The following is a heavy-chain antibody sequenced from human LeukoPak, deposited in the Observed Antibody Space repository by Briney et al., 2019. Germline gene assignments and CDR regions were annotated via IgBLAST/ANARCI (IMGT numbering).Heavy chain of an antibody. Sequence: GGSLRLSCAASGFTFSSYAMHWVRQAPGKGLEYVSAISSNGGSTYYANSVKGRFTISRDNSKNTLYLQMGSLRAEDMAVYYCARPDYYGSGRGSDYWGQGTLVTASS. CDR2: ISSNGGST. D-gene: IGHD3-10*01. J-gene: IGHJ4*02. V-gene: IGHV3-64*01. CDR1: GFTFSSYA. CDR3: ARPDYYGSGRGSDY.